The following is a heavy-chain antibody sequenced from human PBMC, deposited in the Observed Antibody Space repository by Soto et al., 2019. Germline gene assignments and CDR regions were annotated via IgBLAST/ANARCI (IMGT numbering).Heavy chain of an antibody. CDR1: GGSFRGYY. Sequence: QMQLQHWGAGLLKPSETLSLTCAVYGGSFRGYYWSWIRQPPGKGLEWIGEINHSGSTNYNPSLKSRVTISVDTSKNQFSLKLSSVTAADTAVYYCARVYQRDDFWCGYYRYQDYWGQGTLVTVSS. D-gene: IGHD3-3*01. V-gene: IGHV4-34*01. J-gene: IGHJ4*02. CDR3: ARVYQRDDFWCGYYRYQDY. CDR2: INHSGST.